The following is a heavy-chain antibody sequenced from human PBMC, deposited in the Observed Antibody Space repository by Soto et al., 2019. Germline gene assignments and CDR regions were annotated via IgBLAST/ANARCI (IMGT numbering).Heavy chain of an antibody. Sequence: DVQLVESGGGLVKPGGSLRLSCVASGFTFNTYSMNWVRQAPGKGLEWVSSISSSNSYIYYADSLKGRFTISRDNAKNSLYLQMNSLRAEDTAVYFCAREGTSGWFFDYWGPGTLVTVSS. V-gene: IGHV3-21*01. D-gene: IGHD6-19*01. CDR3: AREGTSGWFFDY. J-gene: IGHJ4*01. CDR2: ISSSNSYI. CDR1: GFTFNTYS.